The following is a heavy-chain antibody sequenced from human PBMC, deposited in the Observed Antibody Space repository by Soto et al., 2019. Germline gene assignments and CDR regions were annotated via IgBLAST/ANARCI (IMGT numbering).Heavy chain of an antibody. CDR2: ISTYNGHT. D-gene: IGHD6-19*01. CDR1: GYTFTNYG. Sequence: QVQLVQSGAEVKKPGASVKVSCKASGYTFTNYGISWVRQAPGQGLEWMGWISTYNGHTTSAQKLQGRVTKTTDTSTSTAYMELRSLRSDDTAVYYCARDWGQQWLAYGMDVWGQGTTVTVSS. V-gene: IGHV1-18*01. J-gene: IGHJ6*02. CDR3: ARDWGQQWLAYGMDV.